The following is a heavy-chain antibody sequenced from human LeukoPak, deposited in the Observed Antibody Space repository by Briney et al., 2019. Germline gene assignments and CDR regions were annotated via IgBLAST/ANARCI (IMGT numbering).Heavy chain of an antibody. V-gene: IGHV3-74*01. J-gene: IGHJ4*02. CDR3: ARARGSRPSRSSWIDY. Sequence: GGSLRLSCAASGFTFSSYWMHWVRQAPGKGLVWVSRINSDGRSTSYADSVKGRFTISRDNAKNTLYLQMNSLRAEDTAVYYCARARGSRPSRSSWIDYWGQGTLVTVSS. D-gene: IGHD6-13*01. CDR2: INSDGRST. CDR1: GFTFSSYW.